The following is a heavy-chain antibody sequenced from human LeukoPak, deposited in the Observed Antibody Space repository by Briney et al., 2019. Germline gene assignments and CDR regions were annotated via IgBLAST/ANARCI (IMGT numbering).Heavy chain of an antibody. D-gene: IGHD3-3*01. CDR2: INHSGST. CDR3: ARGITIFSHYYGMDV. V-gene: IGHV4-34*01. Sequence: SETLSLTCAVYGGSFSGYYWSWIRQPPGKGLEWIGEINHSGSTNYNPSLKSRVTISVDTSKNQFSLKLSSVTAADTAVYYCARGITIFSHYYGMDVWGQGTTVTVSS. J-gene: IGHJ6*02. CDR1: GGSFSGYY.